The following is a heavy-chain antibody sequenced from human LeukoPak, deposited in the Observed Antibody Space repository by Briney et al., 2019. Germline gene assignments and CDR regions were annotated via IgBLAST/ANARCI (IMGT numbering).Heavy chain of an antibody. Sequence: SETLSLTCAVYGGSFSGYYWSWIRQPPGKGLEWIGEINHSGSTNYNPSLKSRVTISVDTSKNQFSLKLSSVTAADTAVYYCARRPPYSSGGYYYYGMDVWGQGTTVTVSS. CDR1: GGSFSGYY. CDR2: INHSGST. V-gene: IGHV4-34*01. J-gene: IGHJ6*02. D-gene: IGHD6-19*01. CDR3: ARRPPYSSGGYYYYGMDV.